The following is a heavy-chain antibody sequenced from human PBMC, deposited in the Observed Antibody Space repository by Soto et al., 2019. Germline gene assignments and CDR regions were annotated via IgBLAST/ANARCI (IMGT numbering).Heavy chain of an antibody. CDR3: ARGFSVFLIVQQLVQGLDY. CDR2: IIPIFGTA. Sequence: GASVKVSCKTSGGTFSIYSTSWVRQAPGQGLEWMGGIIPIFGTANYAQKFQGRVTITADESTSTAYMELSSLRSEDTAVYYCARGFSVFLIVQQLVQGLDYWGQGTLVTVS. V-gene: IGHV1-69*13. J-gene: IGHJ4*02. CDR1: GGTFSIYS. D-gene: IGHD6-13*01.